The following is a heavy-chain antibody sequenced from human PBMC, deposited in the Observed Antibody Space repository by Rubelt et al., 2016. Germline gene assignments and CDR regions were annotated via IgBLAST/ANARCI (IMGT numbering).Heavy chain of an antibody. CDR3: ARGLARAAAAPRRLWFDP. Sequence: QVQLQQWGAGLLKPSETLSLTCAVYGGSFSGYYWSWIRQPPGKGLEWIGEINHSGSTNYNPSLKSRVPISVATSKNQFSLKLSAVTAADTAVYYGARGLARAAAAPRRLWFDPWGQGTLVTVSS. CDR2: INHSGST. CDR1: GGSFSGYY. D-gene: IGHD6-13*01. V-gene: IGHV4-34*01. J-gene: IGHJ5*02.